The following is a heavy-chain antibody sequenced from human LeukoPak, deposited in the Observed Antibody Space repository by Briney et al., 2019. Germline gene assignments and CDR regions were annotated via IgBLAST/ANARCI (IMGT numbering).Heavy chain of an antibody. V-gene: IGHV3-23*01. J-gene: IGHJ4*02. CDR1: GFTLSNYG. D-gene: IGHD3-16*01. Sequence: GGSLRLSCAASGFTLSNYGMHWVRQAPGKGLEWVSGISNSDDTTYYADSVKGRFTISRDNSKNTLYLQMTSLRAKDTATYFCAKDPTYCAYTSCYWGQGTLVTVSS. CDR2: ISNSDDTT. CDR3: AKDPTYCAYTSCY.